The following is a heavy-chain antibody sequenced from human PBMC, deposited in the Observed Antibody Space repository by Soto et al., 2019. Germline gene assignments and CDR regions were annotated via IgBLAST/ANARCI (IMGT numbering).Heavy chain of an antibody. CDR2: IKQDGREK. D-gene: IGHD3-22*01. Sequence: GGSLRLSCAASGFTFSSYWMSWVRQAPGKGLEWVANIKQDGREKYYADSVKGRFTISRDNSKNTLYLQMNSLRAEDTAVYFCARASDSSGYLGPDAFDIWGQGTMVTVSS. CDR1: GFTFSSYW. J-gene: IGHJ3*02. V-gene: IGHV3-7*03. CDR3: ARASDSSGYLGPDAFDI.